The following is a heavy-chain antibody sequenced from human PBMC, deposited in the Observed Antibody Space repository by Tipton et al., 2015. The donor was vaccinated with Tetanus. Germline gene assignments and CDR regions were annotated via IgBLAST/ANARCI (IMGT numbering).Heavy chain of an antibody. D-gene: IGHD6-13*01. CDR1: GGSFSSGGYY. CDR3: ARDPSWQQLVL. V-gene: IGHV4-31*11. J-gene: IGHJ4*02. CDR2: IYYSGST. Sequence: TLSLTCAVYGGSFSSGGYYWSWIRQHPGKGLEWIGYIYYSGSTYYNPSLKSRVTISVDTSKNQFSLKLGSVTAADTAVYYCARDPSWQQLVLWGQGTLVTVSS.